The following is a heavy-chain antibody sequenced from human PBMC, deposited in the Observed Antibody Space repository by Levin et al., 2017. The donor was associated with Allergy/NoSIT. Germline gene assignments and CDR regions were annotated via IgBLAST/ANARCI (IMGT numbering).Heavy chain of an antibody. Sequence: GESLKISCAASGFSFSSYGMHWVRQAPGKVPEWVAVISDSGGTKFHTDSVQGRFTISRDNSKNTLYLQMDSLRPEDTAVYYCVRPSTVVTNTNFGSWGQGTLVTVSS. V-gene: IGHV3-30*03. CDR1: GFSFSSYG. J-gene: IGHJ4*02. CDR2: ISDSGGTK. CDR3: VRPSTVVTNTNFGS. D-gene: IGHD4-23*01.